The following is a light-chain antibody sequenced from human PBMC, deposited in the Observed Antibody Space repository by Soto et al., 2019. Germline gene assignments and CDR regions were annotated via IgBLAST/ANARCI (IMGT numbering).Light chain of an antibody. CDR1: QSVSSY. CDR3: QQYYSNPLS. Sequence: EIVMTQSPDTLFVSLGERATLSCRASQSVSSYLACYHQKPGQAPRFLIYDAYNRATGIPARFSVSGSGTDFTLTISSLQAEDVAVYYCQQYYSNPLSFGGGTKV. J-gene: IGKJ4*01. V-gene: IGKV3D-15*01. CDR2: DAY.